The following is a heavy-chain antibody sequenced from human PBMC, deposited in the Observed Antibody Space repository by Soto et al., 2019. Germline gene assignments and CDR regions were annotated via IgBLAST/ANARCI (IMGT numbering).Heavy chain of an antibody. CDR3: ARDTRPENAPTGVFYDY. CDR2: IIPIFGTA. D-gene: IGHD3-10*01. Sequence: SVKVSCKASGGTFSSYAISWVRQAPGQGLEWMGGIIPIFGTANYAQKFQGRVTITADESTSTAYMELSSLRSEDTAVYYCARDTRPENAPTGVFYDYWGQGTLVTVSS. J-gene: IGHJ4*02. CDR1: GGTFSSYA. V-gene: IGHV1-69*13.